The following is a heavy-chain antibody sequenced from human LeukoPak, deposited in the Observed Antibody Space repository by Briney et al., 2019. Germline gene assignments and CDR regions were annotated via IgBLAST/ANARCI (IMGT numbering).Heavy chain of an antibody. CDR1: GFTFSSHE. V-gene: IGHV3-48*03. D-gene: IGHD4-17*01. Sequence: GSLILSCAASGFTFSSHEMNWVRQAPGKGLEWLSYISNSGGDVNYADSVKGRFTISRDNAKNSLYLQMNSLRVEDTAVYYCARTLTTTYSWGQGTLVTVSS. CDR2: ISNSGGDV. CDR3: ARTLTTTYS. J-gene: IGHJ4*02.